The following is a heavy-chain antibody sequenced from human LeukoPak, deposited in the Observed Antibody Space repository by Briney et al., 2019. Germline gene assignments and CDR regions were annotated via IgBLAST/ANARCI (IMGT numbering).Heavy chain of an antibody. J-gene: IGHJ6*02. Sequence: PGGSLRLSCAASGFTFSSYSMNWVRQAPGKGLEWVSSISRSSSYIYYADSVKGRFTISRDNAKNSLYLEMNSLRAEDTAVYYCARDRGYSSSSCYYGMDVWGQGTTVTVSS. CDR1: GFTFSSYS. CDR3: ARDRGYSSSSCYYGMDV. CDR2: ISRSSSYI. D-gene: IGHD6-6*01. V-gene: IGHV3-21*01.